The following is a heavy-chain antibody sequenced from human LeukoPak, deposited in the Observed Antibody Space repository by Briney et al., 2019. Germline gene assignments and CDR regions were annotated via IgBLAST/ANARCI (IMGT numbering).Heavy chain of an antibody. Sequence: ASVKVSCKTSGYTFIGYYIHWVRQAPGQGLEWMGWINPNSGATNYAQSFQGRVAVTRDTSISTAYIELRSLISADTAVYYCARADEYRSEYYFDNWGPGTLVTVSS. CDR2: INPNSGAT. V-gene: IGHV1-2*02. D-gene: IGHD6-6*01. CDR1: GYTFIGYY. J-gene: IGHJ4*02. CDR3: ARADEYRSEYYFDN.